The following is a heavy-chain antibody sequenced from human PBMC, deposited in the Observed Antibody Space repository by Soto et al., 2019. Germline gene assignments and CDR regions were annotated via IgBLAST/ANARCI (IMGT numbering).Heavy chain of an antibody. V-gene: IGHV1-24*01. CDR3: ATGRTIYYYYGMDV. CDR2: FDPEDGET. Sequence: ASVKVSCKVSGYTLTELSMHWVRQAPGKGLEWMGGFDPEDGETIYAQKFQGRVTMTEDTSTDTAYMELSSLRSEGTAVYYCATGRTIYYYYGMDVWGQGTTVTVSS. J-gene: IGHJ6*02. CDR1: GYTLTELS. D-gene: IGHD1-1*01.